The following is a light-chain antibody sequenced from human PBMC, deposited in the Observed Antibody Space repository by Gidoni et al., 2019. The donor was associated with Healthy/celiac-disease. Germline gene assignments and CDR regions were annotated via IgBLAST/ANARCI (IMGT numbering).Light chain of an antibody. CDR1: QSISSY. CDR3: QQSYSTPRT. CDR2: AAS. J-gene: IGKJ4*01. Sequence: IQMTQSPSSLSASVGDRVTITSRASQSISSYLNWYQQKPGKAPKLLIYAASSLQSGGPSRFSGSGSGTDFTLTISSLQPEDFATYYCQQSYSTPRTFGGGTKVEIK. V-gene: IGKV1-39*01.